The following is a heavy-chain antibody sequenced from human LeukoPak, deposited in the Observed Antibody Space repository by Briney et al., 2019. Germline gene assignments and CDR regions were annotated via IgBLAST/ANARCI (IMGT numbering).Heavy chain of an antibody. CDR2: IYSGGNT. Sequence: GGSLRLSCGASGFTVSRNYMSWVRQAPGKGLEWVSLIYSGGNTFYADSVKGRFTISRDNSKNTLYLQMNSLRAEDTAVFYCARGERGTGWYYFDYWGQGTLVTVSS. D-gene: IGHD6-19*01. J-gene: IGHJ4*02. CDR1: GFTVSRNY. V-gene: IGHV3-53*01. CDR3: ARGERGTGWYYFDY.